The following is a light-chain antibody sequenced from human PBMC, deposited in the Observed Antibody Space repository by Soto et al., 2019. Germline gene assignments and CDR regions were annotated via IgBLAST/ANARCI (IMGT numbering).Light chain of an antibody. V-gene: IGKV1-39*01. CDR3: QQSYSSPTWT. J-gene: IGKJ1*01. CDR2: AAS. CDR1: QSISNY. Sequence: DIQMTHSPSTLSASVVDRVNITFLASQSISNYLNWYQQKPGKAPKVLIYAASSLQSGVPSRFSGSGSGTDFILTIRTLKPEDIATYYCQQSYSSPTWTFGQGTKGDIK.